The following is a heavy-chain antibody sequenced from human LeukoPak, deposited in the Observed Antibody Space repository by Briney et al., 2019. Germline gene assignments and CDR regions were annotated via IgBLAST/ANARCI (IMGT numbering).Heavy chain of an antibody. CDR2: IYSGGTT. J-gene: IGHJ6*02. Sequence: GGSLRLSCAASGFTVSSNYMSWVPQAPGRGLEWVSIIYSGGTTYYADSVKGRFTISRDNSKNTLYLQMSSLRAEDTAVYYCARDLRYYASDSYYNGDSGMDVWGQGTTVTVSS. CDR1: GFTVSSNY. V-gene: IGHV3-53*01. CDR3: ARDLRYYASDSYYNGDSGMDV. D-gene: IGHD3-10*01.